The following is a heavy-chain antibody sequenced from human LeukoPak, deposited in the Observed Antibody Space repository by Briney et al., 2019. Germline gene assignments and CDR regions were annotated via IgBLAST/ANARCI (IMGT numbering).Heavy chain of an antibody. Sequence: PGGSLRLSCAASGFTFSSYAMTWVRQAPGKGLEWVSVIYSGGNTYYADSVKGRFTISRDNSRNTLYLQMNSLGAEDTAVYYCVGSYVIRSFDYWGQGTLVVVPS. J-gene: IGHJ4*02. V-gene: IGHV3-66*01. CDR1: GFTFSSYA. CDR2: IYSGGNT. D-gene: IGHD3-16*01. CDR3: VGSYVIRSFDY.